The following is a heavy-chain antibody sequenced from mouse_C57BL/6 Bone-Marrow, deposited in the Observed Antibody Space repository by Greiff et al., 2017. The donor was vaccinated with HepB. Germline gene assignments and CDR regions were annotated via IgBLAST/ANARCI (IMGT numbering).Heavy chain of an antibody. V-gene: IGHV7-1*01. Sequence: EVKLVESGGGLVQSGRSLRLSCATSGFTFSDFYMEWVRQAPGKGLEWIAASRNKANDYTTEYSASVKGRFIVSRDTSQSILYLQMNALRAEDTAIYYCARDAYYYGSYAMDYWGQGTSVTVSS. CDR1: GFTFSDFY. J-gene: IGHJ4*01. CDR2: SRNKANDYTT. D-gene: IGHD1-1*01. CDR3: ARDAYYYGSYAMDY.